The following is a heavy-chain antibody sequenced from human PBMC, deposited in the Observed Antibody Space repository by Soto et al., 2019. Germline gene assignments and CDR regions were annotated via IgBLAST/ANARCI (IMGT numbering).Heavy chain of an antibody. D-gene: IGHD2-8*01. Sequence: KESGPVLVKPTETLTLTCTVSGFSLSNARMGVSWIRQPPGKALEWLAHIFSNDEKSYSTSLKSRLTISKDTSKSQVVLTMTNMDPVDTATYYCARIVEDIVLMVSHVWFDPWGQGTLVTVSS. CDR3: ARIVEDIVLMVSHVWFDP. CDR2: IFSNDEK. V-gene: IGHV2-26*01. CDR1: GFSLSNARMG. J-gene: IGHJ5*02.